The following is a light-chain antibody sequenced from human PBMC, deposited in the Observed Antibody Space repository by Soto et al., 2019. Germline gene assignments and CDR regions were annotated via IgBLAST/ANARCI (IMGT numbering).Light chain of an antibody. Sequence: DVQMTQSPSSLSAFVGDRVTITFRASQGIAPYLAWFQQKPGKVPKLLIYATSTLQSGVTSRFSGSGSGTDFTLTINSLQPEDVGTYYCQKYNSAPLTFGGGTKVEIK. V-gene: IGKV1-27*01. CDR1: QGIAPY. J-gene: IGKJ4*01. CDR3: QKYNSAPLT. CDR2: ATS.